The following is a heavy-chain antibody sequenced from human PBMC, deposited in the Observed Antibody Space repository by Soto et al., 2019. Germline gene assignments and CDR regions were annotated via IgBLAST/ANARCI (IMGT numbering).Heavy chain of an antibody. Sequence: ASVKVSCKASGYTFSNFAMHWVRQAPGQRLEWMGWINPGNWNTKYSQKFQGRVTITRDTSASTAYMELSSLRSEDTAVYYCAREWYCSSTSCSNYYYYGMDVWGQGTTVTVSS. CDR1: GYTFSNFA. D-gene: IGHD2-2*01. J-gene: IGHJ6*02. CDR3: AREWYCSSTSCSNYYYYGMDV. V-gene: IGHV1-3*01. CDR2: INPGNWNT.